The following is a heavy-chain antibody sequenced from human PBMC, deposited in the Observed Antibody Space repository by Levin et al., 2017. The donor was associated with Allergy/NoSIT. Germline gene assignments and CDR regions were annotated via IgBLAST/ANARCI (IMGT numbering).Heavy chain of an antibody. Sequence: ASVKVSCKASGYTFTDYYIHWVRQAPGQGLEWMGWINPNTGGTNYAQKFQGRVTMTRDTSISTAYMELNRLRSDDTAVSDCARGRLYYDSSAYWNAWGQGTLVIVSS. V-gene: IGHV1-2*02. CDR3: ARGRLYYDSSAYWNA. CDR2: INPNTGGT. CDR1: GYTFTDYY. J-gene: IGHJ5*02. D-gene: IGHD3-22*01.